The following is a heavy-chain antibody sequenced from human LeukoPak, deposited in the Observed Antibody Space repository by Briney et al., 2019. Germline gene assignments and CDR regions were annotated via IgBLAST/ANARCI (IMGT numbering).Heavy chain of an antibody. V-gene: IGHV1-2*02. CDR2: INPNSGGT. J-gene: IGHJ4*02. D-gene: IGHD3-10*01. CDR3: ARIGSGSYFPIDY. CDR1: GYTFTGYY. Sequence: GASVKVSCKASGYTFTGYYMHCVRQAPGQGLEWMGWINPNSGGTNYAQKFQGRVTMTRDTSISTAYMELSRLRSDDTAVYYCARIGSGSYFPIDYWGQGTLVTVSS.